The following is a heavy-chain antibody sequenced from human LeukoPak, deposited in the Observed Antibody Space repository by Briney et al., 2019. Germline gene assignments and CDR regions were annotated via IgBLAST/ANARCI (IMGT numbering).Heavy chain of an antibody. D-gene: IGHD3-22*01. CDR3: AKDSHFYYDSSGTLFDY. CDR1: GFTFSSYW. J-gene: IGHJ4*02. V-gene: IGHV3-7*01. Sequence: SGGSLRLSCAASGFTFSSYWMSWVRQAPGKGLEWVANIKQDGSEKYYVDSVKGRFTISRDNSKNTLYLQMNSLRAEDTAVYYCAKDSHFYYDSSGTLFDYWGQGTLVTVTS. CDR2: IKQDGSEK.